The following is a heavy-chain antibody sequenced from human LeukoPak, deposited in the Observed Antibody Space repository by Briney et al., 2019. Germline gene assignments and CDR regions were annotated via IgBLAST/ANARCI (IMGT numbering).Heavy chain of an antibody. CDR2: IYYSGST. CDR3: ARDIPLYYDILTGPDV. V-gene: IGHV4-39*07. D-gene: IGHD3-9*01. Sequence: SETLSLTCTVSGGSISSSSYYWGWIRQPPGKGLEWIGSIYYSGSTYYNPSLKSRVTISVDTSKNQFSLKLSSVTAADTAVYYCARDIPLYYDILTGPDVWGQGTTVTVSS. CDR1: GGSISSSSYY. J-gene: IGHJ6*02.